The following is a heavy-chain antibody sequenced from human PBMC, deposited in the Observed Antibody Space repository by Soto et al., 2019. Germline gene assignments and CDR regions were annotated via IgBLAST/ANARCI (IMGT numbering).Heavy chain of an antibody. D-gene: IGHD5-18*01. Sequence: EVQLLESGGGLVQHGGSLRLSCSASGFTFSTYAMSWVRLAPGKGLEWVSAITGSGVSTYYADSVKGRFPISRDNSKNTLFLQMNSLRAEYTAVYYCAKDRRGYSYGTWYFDYWGQGTLVTVSS. J-gene: IGHJ4*02. CDR1: GFTFSTYA. CDR2: ITGSGVST. V-gene: IGHV3-23*01. CDR3: AKDRRGYSYGTWYFDY.